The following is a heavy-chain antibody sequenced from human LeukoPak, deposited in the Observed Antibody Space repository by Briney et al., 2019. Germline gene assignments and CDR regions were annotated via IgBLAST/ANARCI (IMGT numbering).Heavy chain of an antibody. D-gene: IGHD3-22*01. V-gene: IGHV4-4*02. CDR2: IYHSGST. CDR1: GGSISGSNW. J-gene: IGHJ4*02. Sequence: PSETLSLTCAVSGGSISGSNWWSWVRQPPGKGLEWIGEIYHSGSTNYNPSLKSRVTISVGKSKNQFSLKLSSVTAADTAVYYCASWHYYDSSGYYNDYWGQGTLVTVSS. CDR3: ASWHYYDSSGYYNDY.